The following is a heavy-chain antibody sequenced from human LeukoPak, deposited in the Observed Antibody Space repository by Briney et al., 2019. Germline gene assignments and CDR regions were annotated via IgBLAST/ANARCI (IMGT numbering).Heavy chain of an antibody. D-gene: IGHD3-9*01. Sequence: PGGSLRFSCAASGFTFSSYSMNWVRQAPGKGLDWVSSISSSSSYICCADSVKGRFTISRDNAKNSLYLQMNSLRAEDTAVYYCARDCRRYFDWPPCDAFDIWGQGTMVTVSS. CDR3: ARDCRRYFDWPPCDAFDI. CDR2: ISSSSSYI. J-gene: IGHJ3*02. V-gene: IGHV3-21*01. CDR1: GFTFSSYS.